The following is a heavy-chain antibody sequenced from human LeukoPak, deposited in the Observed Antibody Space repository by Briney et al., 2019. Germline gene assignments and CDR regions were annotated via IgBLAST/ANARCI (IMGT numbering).Heavy chain of an antibody. CDR1: GGSITSNNW. J-gene: IGHJ4*02. Sequence: SETLSLTCAVSGGSITSNNWWTWVRQPPGKGLEWIGETYHTGSTNYNPSLMSRVSISLDKSKRQFSLNLSSVTAADTAVYYCARNGGNSDADDWGQGTLVTVSP. V-gene: IGHV4-4*02. CDR3: ARNGGNSDADD. CDR2: TYHTGST. D-gene: IGHD4-23*01.